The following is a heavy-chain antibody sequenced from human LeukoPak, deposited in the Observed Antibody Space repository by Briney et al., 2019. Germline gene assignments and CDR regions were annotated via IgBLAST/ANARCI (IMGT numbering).Heavy chain of an antibody. CDR3: ARRKYGADYNGMDV. CDR1: GYTFSSYG. V-gene: IGHV1-18*01. CDR2: INPQNRDT. J-gene: IGHJ6*02. Sequence: GASVKVSCKASGYTFSSYGINWVRLAPGRGPEWMASINPQNRDTHYAQNFQGRVTVTAGTSTNTAYMELRSLRSDDTAIYYCARRKYGADYNGMDVWGQGTTVTVSS. D-gene: IGHD4/OR15-4a*01.